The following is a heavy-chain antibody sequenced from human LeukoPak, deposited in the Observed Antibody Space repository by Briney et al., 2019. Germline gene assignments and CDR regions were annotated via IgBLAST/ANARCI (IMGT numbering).Heavy chain of an antibody. J-gene: IGHJ5*01. D-gene: IGHD5-12*01. CDR1: GYTFTGYY. V-gene: IGHV1-2*02. Sequence: ASVRVSCKASGYTFTGYYIHWVRQAPGQGLEWMGWINPNSGDTNYAQKFQGRVTMTRDTSISTAYMELSRLRSDDTALYYCARDRTVAWFESWGQGTLVTVSS. CDR2: INPNSGDT. CDR3: ARDRTVAWFES.